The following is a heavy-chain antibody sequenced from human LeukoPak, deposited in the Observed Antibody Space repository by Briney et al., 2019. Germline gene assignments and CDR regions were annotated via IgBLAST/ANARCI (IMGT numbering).Heavy chain of an antibody. J-gene: IGHJ5*02. CDR1: GGSISSYY. Sequence: PSETLSLTCTASGGSISSYYWSWIRQPAGKGLEWIGRIYTSGSTNYNPSLKSRVTISVDTSKNQFSLKLSSVTAADTAVYYCARGRGDEWYSSSSGTRFDPWGQGTLVTVSS. V-gene: IGHV4-4*07. D-gene: IGHD6-6*01. CDR3: ARGRGDEWYSSSSGTRFDP. CDR2: IYTSGST.